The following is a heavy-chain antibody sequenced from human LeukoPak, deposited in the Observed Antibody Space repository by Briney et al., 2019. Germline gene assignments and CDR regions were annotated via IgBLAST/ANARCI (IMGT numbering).Heavy chain of an antibody. J-gene: IGHJ3*02. CDR2: IYSGGST. CDR3: ARELELGAFDI. Sequence: GGSLRLSCAASGFTVSSNYMSWVRQAPGKGLEWVSVIYSGGSTYYADSVKGRLTISRDNSKNTLYLQMNSLRAEDTAVYYCARELELGAFDIWGQGTMVTVSS. V-gene: IGHV3-53*01. D-gene: IGHD1-7*01. CDR1: GFTVSSNY.